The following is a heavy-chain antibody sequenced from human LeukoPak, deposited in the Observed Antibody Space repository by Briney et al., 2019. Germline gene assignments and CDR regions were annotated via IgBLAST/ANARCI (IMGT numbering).Heavy chain of an antibody. V-gene: IGHV3-30-3*01. CDR3: ARDLDTAMVYYYGMDV. J-gene: IGHJ6*02. D-gene: IGHD5-18*01. CDR2: ISYDGSNK. Sequence: GGSLRLSCAASGFTFSSYAMSWVRQAPGKGLEWVAVISYDGSNKYYADSVKGRFTISRDNSKNTLYLQMNSLRAEDTAVYYCARDLDTAMVYYYGMDVWGQGTTVTVSS. CDR1: GFTFSSYA.